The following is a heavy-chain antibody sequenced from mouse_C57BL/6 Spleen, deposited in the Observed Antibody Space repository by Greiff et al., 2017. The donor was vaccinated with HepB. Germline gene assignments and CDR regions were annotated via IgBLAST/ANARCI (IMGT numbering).Heavy chain of an antibody. CDR3: TGPLTTVVADYFDY. CDR1: GFTFSNYW. V-gene: IGHV6-3*01. D-gene: IGHD1-1*01. Sequence: EVQRVESGGGLVQPGGSMKLSCVASGFTFSNYWMNWVRQSPEKGLEWVAQIRLKSDNYATHYAESVKGRFTITRDDSKSSVYLQMNNLRAEDTGIYYCTGPLTTVVADYFDYWGQGTTLTVSS. J-gene: IGHJ2*01. CDR2: IRLKSDNYAT.